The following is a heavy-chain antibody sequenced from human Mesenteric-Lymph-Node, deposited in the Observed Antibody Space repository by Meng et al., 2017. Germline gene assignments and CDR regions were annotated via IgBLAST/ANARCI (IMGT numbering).Heavy chain of an antibody. J-gene: IGHJ5*02. CDR2: ISPTGGSL. V-gene: IGHV3-11*04. D-gene: IGHD2-2*01. CDR1: GFTFSDYY. Sequence: QVQLVESGGGLVKAGGSLRLSCAASGFTFSDYYMIWIRQPPGQGLEWIASISPTGGSLYYADSVKGRFTISRDNSKNTLYLQMNSLRAEDTAVYYCARGLSSQCFNPWGQGTLVTVSS. CDR3: ARGLSSQCFNP.